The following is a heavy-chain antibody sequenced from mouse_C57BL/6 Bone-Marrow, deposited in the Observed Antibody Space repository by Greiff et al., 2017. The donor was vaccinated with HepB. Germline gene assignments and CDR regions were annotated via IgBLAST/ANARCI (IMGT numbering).Heavy chain of an antibody. Sequence: QVQLQQSGAELVKPGASVKISCKASGYAFSSYWMNWVKQRPGKGLEWIGQIYPGDGDTNYNGKFKGKATLTADKSSSTAYMQLSSLTSEDSAVYFCAREEVVAAHYYAMDYWGQGTSVTVSS. CDR2: IYPGDGDT. CDR3: AREEVVAAHYYAMDY. V-gene: IGHV1-80*01. J-gene: IGHJ4*01. CDR1: GYAFSSYW. D-gene: IGHD1-1*01.